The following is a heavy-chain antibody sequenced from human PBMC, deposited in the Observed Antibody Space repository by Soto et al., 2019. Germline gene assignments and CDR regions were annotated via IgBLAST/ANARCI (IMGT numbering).Heavy chain of an antibody. J-gene: IGHJ6*02. CDR1: GGSISSYY. V-gene: IGHV4-59*01. D-gene: IGHD3-3*02. CDR2: IYYSGST. Sequence: KPSETLSLTCTVSGGSISSYYWSWIRQPPGKGLEWIGYIYYSGSTNYNPSLKSRVTISVDTSKNQFSLKLSSVTAADTAVYYCARDQRSINVGGMDVWGQGTTVTVSS. CDR3: ARDQRSINVGGMDV.